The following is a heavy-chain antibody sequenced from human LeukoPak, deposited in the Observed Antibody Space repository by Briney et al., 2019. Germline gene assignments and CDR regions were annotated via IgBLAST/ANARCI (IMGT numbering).Heavy chain of an antibody. CDR1: GGTFSSYG. V-gene: IGHV1-69*01. CDR2: VIPFFGTT. Sequence: SVQFSCKASGGTFSSYGITWVRRAPGQGLEWMGGVIPFFGTTNYAQKFQGRVTITADESTSTVYMELSSLRSEDTAVYYCARVRRLYYYDSSGLDAFDIWGQGTMVTVSP. CDR3: ARVRRLYYYDSSGLDAFDI. J-gene: IGHJ3*02. D-gene: IGHD3-22*01.